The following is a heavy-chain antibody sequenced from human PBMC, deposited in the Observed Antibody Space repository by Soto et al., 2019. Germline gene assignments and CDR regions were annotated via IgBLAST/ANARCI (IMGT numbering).Heavy chain of an antibody. CDR3: ARLDTGYYYYYYGMDV. V-gene: IGHV3-11*01. D-gene: IGHD5-18*01. CDR2: ISSSGSTI. Sequence: PGGSLRLSCAASGFTFSDYYMSWIRQAPGKGLEWVSYISSSGSTIYYADSVKGRFTISRDNAKNSLYLQMNSLRAEDTAVYYCARLDTGYYYYYYGMDVWGQGTTVTVSS. CDR1: GFTFSDYY. J-gene: IGHJ6*02.